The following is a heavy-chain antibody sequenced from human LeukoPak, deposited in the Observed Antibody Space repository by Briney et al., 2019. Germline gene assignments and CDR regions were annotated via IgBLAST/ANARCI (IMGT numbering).Heavy chain of an antibody. D-gene: IGHD3-10*01. CDR2: ISGYNGYT. V-gene: IGHV1-18*01. Sequence: VASVKVSCKASGYIFTTYGISWVRQAPGQGLEWMGWISGYNGYTNYAQKLQGRVTMTTDTSTSTAYMELRSLRSDDTAMYYCARDSYGTAYYDYGMDVWGQGTTVTVSS. CDR3: ARDSYGTAYYDYGMDV. J-gene: IGHJ6*02. CDR1: GYIFTTYG.